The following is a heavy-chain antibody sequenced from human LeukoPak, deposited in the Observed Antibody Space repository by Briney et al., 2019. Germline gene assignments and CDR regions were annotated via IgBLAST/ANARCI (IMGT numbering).Heavy chain of an antibody. D-gene: IGHD1-1*01. V-gene: IGHV3-7*04. CDR3: ARDSPGYLAYDS. Sequence: GGSLRLSCAASGFTFSTYWMTWVRQAPGKGPEWVANIKEDGSATYYVDSVKGRFTISRDNAKQSLYLQMNSLRAEGTAVYYCARDSPGYLAYDSWGQGTLVTVSS. CDR1: GFTFSTYW. CDR2: IKEDGSAT. J-gene: IGHJ4*02.